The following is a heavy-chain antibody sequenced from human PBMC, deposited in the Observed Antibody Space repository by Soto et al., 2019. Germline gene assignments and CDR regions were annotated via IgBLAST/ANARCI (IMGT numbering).Heavy chain of an antibody. D-gene: IGHD2-2*02. Sequence: SETLSLTCTVSGGSISIGDYYWSCIRQPPGKGLEWIGYIYYSGSTYYNPSLKSRVTISVDTSKNQFSLKLSSVTAADTAVYYCARGVGYCSSTSCYTYGMDVWGQGTTVTVSS. V-gene: IGHV4-30-4*01. CDR2: IYYSGST. J-gene: IGHJ6*02. CDR3: ARGVGYCSSTSCYTYGMDV. CDR1: GGSISIGDYY.